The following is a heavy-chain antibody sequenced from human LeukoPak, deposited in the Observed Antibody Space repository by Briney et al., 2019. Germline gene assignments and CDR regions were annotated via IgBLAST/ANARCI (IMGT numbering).Heavy chain of an antibody. CDR2: INSDESST. D-gene: IGHD6-13*01. J-gene: IGHJ4*02. V-gene: IGHV3-74*01. Sequence: GGSLRLSCAASGFSFSRYYMHWVRQAPGKGLVWVSRINSDESSTTYADSVKGRFTISRDNAKNTLYLQMNSLKVEDTAVYYCTRVFVGDEYSSSGYWGQGTLVTVSS. CDR1: GFSFSRYY. CDR3: TRVFVGDEYSSSGY.